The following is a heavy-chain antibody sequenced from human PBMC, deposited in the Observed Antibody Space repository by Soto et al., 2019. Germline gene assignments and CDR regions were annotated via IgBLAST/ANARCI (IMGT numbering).Heavy chain of an antibody. V-gene: IGHV3-33*01. CDR1: GFTFSSYG. CDR3: ARELLAVAAILFDY. CDR2: IWYDGSNK. J-gene: IGHJ4*02. Sequence: GGSLRLSCAASGFTFSSYGMHWVRQAPGKGLEWVAVIWYDGSNKYYADSVKGRFTISRDNSKNTLYLQMNSLRAEDTAVYYCARELLAVAAILFDYWGQGTLVTVSS. D-gene: IGHD6-19*01.